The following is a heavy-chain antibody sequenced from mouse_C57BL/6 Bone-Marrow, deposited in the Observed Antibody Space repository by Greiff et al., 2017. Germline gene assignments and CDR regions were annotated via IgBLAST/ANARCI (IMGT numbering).Heavy chain of an antibody. CDR3: ARRLRRRTRCFDV. CDR1: GYAFSSSW. J-gene: IGHJ1*03. V-gene: IGHV1-82*01. Sequence: VQGVESGPELVKPGASVKISCKASGYAFSSSWMNWVKQRPGKGLEWIGRIYPGDGDTNYNGKFKGKATLTADKSSSTAYMQLSSLTSEDSAVYFCARRLRRRTRCFDVWGTGTTVTVSS. D-gene: IGHD2-4*01. CDR2: IYPGDGDT.